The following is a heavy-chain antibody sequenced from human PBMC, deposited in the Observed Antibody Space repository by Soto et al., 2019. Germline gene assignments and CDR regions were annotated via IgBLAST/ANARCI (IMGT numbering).Heavy chain of an antibody. CDR2: ISSSKTT. D-gene: IGHD5-18*01. Sequence: EVQLVESGGGLVQPGESLRLSCTASGITFSSYSMNWVRQAPGKGLEWLSYISSSKTTYADSVKGRFTISRDNAKNSVYLQMNSLRDEDTAVYYCVGDQDVHTPMVHGNYWGRGTRVTVFS. V-gene: IGHV3-48*02. J-gene: IGHJ4*02. CDR3: VGDQDVHTPMVHGNY. CDR1: GITFSSYS.